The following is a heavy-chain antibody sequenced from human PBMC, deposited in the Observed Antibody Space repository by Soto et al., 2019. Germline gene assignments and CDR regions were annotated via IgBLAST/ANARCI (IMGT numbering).Heavy chain of an antibody. V-gene: IGHV3-33*01. CDR3: AREEYYDFWSGYYTGYGMDV. CDR2: IWYDGSNK. J-gene: IGHJ6*02. Sequence: QVQLVESGGGVVQPGRSLRLSCAASGFTFSSYGMHWVRQAPGKGLEWVAVIWYDGSNKYYADSVKGRFTISRDNSKNTLYLQMNSLRAEDTAVYYCAREEYYDFWSGYYTGYGMDVWGQGTTVTVSS. CDR1: GFTFSSYG. D-gene: IGHD3-3*01.